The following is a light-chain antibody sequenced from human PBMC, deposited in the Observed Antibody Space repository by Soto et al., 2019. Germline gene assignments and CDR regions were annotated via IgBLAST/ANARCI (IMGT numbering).Light chain of an antibody. Sequence: DIQMTQSPSTLSASVGDRVTITLRASQSISSWLAWYQQKPGKAPKLLIYDASSLESGVPSRFSGSGSGTEFTLTISSLQPDDFATYYCHQYNSYSSITFGQGTKVDI. CDR3: HQYNSYSSIT. J-gene: IGKJ1*01. CDR2: DAS. V-gene: IGKV1-5*01. CDR1: QSISSW.